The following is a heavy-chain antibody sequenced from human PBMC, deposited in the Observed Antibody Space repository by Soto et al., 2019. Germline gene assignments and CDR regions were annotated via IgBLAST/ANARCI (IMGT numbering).Heavy chain of an antibody. V-gene: IGHV3-33*01. J-gene: IGHJ6*02. Sequence: GGSLRLSCAASGFTFSIYGMHWVRQAPGKGLEWVAVIWYDGSNKYYADSVKGRFTISRDNSKNPLYLQMNSLGAEDTAVYYCARDYMTLGMTTVVRGRGDAYYYYGMDVWGQGTTVTVSS. CDR1: GFTFSIYG. CDR2: IWYDGSNK. CDR3: ARDYMTLGMTTVVRGRGDAYYYYGMDV. D-gene: IGHD4-17*01.